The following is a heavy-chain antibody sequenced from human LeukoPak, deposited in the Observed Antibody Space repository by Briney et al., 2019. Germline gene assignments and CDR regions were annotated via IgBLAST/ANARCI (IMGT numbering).Heavy chain of an antibody. CDR1: GGSISSSSYY. J-gene: IGHJ4*02. CDR2: IYYSGST. D-gene: IGHD6-13*01. CDR3: AREGYSSSWYHDFSLDY. V-gene: IGHV4-39*02. Sequence: SETLSLTCTVSGGSISSSSYYWGWIRQPPGKGLEWIGSIYYSGSTYYNPSLKSRVTISVDTSKNQFSLKLSSVTAADTAVYYCAREGYSSSWYHDFSLDYWGQGTLVTVSS.